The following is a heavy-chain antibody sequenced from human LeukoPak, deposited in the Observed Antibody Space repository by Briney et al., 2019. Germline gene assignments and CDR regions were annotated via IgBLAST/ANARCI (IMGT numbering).Heavy chain of an antibody. J-gene: IGHJ6*02. D-gene: IGHD5-18*01. V-gene: IGHV4-59*01. CDR2: IYYSGST. CDR1: GGSISSYY. CDR3: ARDHGVELWSTHYYYYGMDV. Sequence: PSETLSLTCTVSGGSISSYYWSWIRQPPGKGLEWIGYIYYSGSTNYNPSLKSRVTISVDTSKNQFSLKLSSVTAADTAVYYCARDHGVELWSTHYYYYGMDVWGQGTTVTVSS.